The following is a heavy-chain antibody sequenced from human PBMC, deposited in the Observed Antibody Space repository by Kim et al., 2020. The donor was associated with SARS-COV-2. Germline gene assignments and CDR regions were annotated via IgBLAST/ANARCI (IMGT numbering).Heavy chain of an antibody. V-gene: IGHV4-59*01. J-gene: IGHJ2*01. CDR3: ASRYCSTTSCNYWYFDL. CDR1: GGSISSNY. D-gene: IGHD2-2*01. Sequence: SETLSLTCTVSGGSISSNYWSWIRRSPGQGLEWIGHISYSGSTSYNPPLKSRVTISVDTSKSQFSLNLISVTAADTAVYYCASRYCSTTSCNYWYFDLWGRGTLITVS. CDR2: ISYSGST.